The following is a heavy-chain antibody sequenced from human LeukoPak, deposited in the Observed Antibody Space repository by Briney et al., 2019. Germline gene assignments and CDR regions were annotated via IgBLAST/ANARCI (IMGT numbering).Heavy chain of an antibody. CDR3: ATTPAGPQRSRRDYYMDV. J-gene: IGHJ6*03. CDR2: IYTSGTT. Sequence: SETLSLTCSVVGGSISSYGWSWIRQPAGKGLGWVGRIYTSGTTNYNPSLMSRATLSVGTTKNQSCRKRRSLTAAGPGVYYRATTPAGPQRSRRDYYMDVWGKGTTVTVSS. D-gene: IGHD6-13*01. V-gene: IGHV4-4*07. CDR1: GGSISSYG.